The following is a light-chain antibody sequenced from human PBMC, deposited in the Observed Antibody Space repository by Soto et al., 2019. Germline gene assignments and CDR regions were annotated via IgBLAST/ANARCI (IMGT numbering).Light chain of an antibody. CDR3: QQYNRYPYS. V-gene: IGKV1-5*03. Sequence: DIQMSQSPSTLSPSVGDRVTISCRASQSISNWLAWYQQKPGEAPKLLIYRASNLQSGVPSRFSGSGSGTEFTLTISSLQSDDFATYYCQQYNRYPYSFGPGTKLEI. CDR1: QSISNW. J-gene: IGKJ2*01. CDR2: RAS.